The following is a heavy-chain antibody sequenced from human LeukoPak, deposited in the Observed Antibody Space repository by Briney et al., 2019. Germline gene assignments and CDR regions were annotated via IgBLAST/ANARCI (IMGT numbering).Heavy chain of an antibody. Sequence: SETLSLTCSISGGSIFTYYWSWVRQPAGKGLEWIGRIHTGGSTNYSPFLKSRVTMSLDTSKNQFSLKLASVTAADTAVYYCARIFDRDVWGQGTMVTVSS. CDR3: ARIFDRDV. V-gene: IGHV4-4*07. CDR1: GGSIFTYY. D-gene: IGHD3-22*01. J-gene: IGHJ3*01. CDR2: IHTGGST.